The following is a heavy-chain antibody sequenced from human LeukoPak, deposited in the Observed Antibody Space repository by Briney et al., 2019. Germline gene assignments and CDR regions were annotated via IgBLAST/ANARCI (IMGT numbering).Heavy chain of an antibody. J-gene: IGHJ4*02. CDR3: ASISGSYSVGYFDY. CDR1: GGTFSSYT. Sequence: SVKVSCKASGGTFSSYTISWVRQAPGQGLEWMGRIIPILGIANYAQKFQGRVTITADKSTSTAYMELSSLRSEDTAVYYCASISGSYSVGYFDYWGQGTLVTVSS. V-gene: IGHV1-69*02. D-gene: IGHD1-26*01. CDR2: IIPILGIA.